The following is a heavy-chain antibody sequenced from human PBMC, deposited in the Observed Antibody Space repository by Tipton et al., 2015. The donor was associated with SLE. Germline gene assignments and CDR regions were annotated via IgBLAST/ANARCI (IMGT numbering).Heavy chain of an antibody. D-gene: IGHD6-13*01. CDR2: IKQDGSEK. V-gene: IGHV3-7*01. Sequence: SLRLSCAASGFTFSSYWMSWVHQAPGKGLEWVANIKQDGSEKYYVDSVKGRFTISRDNAKNSLYLQMNSLRAEDTAVYYCARDGGSSWYQKDWGQGTLVTVSS. CDR3: ARDGGSSWYQKD. J-gene: IGHJ4*02. CDR1: GFTFSSYW.